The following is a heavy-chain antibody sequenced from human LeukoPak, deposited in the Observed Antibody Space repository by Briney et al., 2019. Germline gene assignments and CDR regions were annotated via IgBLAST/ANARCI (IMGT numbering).Heavy chain of an antibody. CDR2: IYYSGST. CDR1: GGSISSSSYY. J-gene: IGHJ4*02. CDR3: ARGGLLPFDY. D-gene: IGHD3-22*01. V-gene: IGHV4-39*07. Sequence: SETLSLTCTVSGGSISSSSYYWGWIRQPPGKGLEWIGSIYYSGSTYYNPSLKSRVTISVDTSKNQFSLKLSSVTAADTAVYYCARGGLLPFDYWGQGTLVTVSS.